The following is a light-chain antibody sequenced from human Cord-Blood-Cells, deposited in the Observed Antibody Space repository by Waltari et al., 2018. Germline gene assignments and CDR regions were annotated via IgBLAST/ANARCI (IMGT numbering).Light chain of an antibody. V-gene: IGKV1-13*02. J-gene: IGKJ2*01. Sequence: AIQLTQSPSSLSVSVGDRVTITCRASQGISSALAWYQLKPGKAPKLLIYDASSLESGVPSRFSGSGSGTDFTLTISSLQPEDFATYYCQQFNSYPHTFGQGTKLEIK. CDR3: QQFNSYPHT. CDR2: DAS. CDR1: QGISSA.